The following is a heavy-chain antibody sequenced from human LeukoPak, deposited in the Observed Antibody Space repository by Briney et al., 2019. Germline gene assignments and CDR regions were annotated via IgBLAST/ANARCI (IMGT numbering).Heavy chain of an antibody. CDR1: GFTFSNYA. V-gene: IGHV3-23*01. CDR3: AKGPVSAIVGATTLDY. J-gene: IGHJ4*02. D-gene: IGHD1-26*01. CDR2: IGGSTGST. Sequence: PGGSLTLSCAPSGFTFSNYAMNWVRQVAGEGLGWVSLIGGSTGSTYYADYVKGRFSISRDNSKNTVYLQMNSLRVEDTAVYYCAKGPVSAIVGATTLDYWGQGTLVTVSS.